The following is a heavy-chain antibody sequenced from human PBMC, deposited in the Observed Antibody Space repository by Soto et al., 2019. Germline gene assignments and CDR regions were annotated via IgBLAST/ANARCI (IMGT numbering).Heavy chain of an antibody. D-gene: IGHD3-10*01. CDR1: GFTFTSYA. Sequence: ASVKVSCKSSGFTFTSYAIHWLRQAPGQRPQWMGWINGGSGNTKYSQDFQGRVTFTRDTFATTAYLELSSLRSEDTAVYYCARVPPWGNSAGDYYIQHYDSWGQGAPVTVSS. CDR2: INGGSGNT. J-gene: IGHJ4*02. CDR3: ARVPPWGNSAGDYYIQHYDS. V-gene: IGHV1-3*01.